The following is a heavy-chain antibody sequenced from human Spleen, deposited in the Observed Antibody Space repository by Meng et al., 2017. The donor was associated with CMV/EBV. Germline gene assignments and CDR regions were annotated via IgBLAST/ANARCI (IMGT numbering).Heavy chain of an antibody. CDR1: GINLSSYW. V-gene: IGHV3-7*01. Sequence: GGSLRLSCAVSGINLSSYWMTWVRQAPGKGLEWVANIKQDESEKYYVDSVKGRFTISKDNAKNSLFLQMNSLRVEDTAVYYCARDSDDYDFWSAYYTDAFDFWGQGTMVT. CDR2: IKQDESEK. J-gene: IGHJ3*01. CDR3: ARDSDDYDFWSAYYTDAFDF. D-gene: IGHD3-3*01.